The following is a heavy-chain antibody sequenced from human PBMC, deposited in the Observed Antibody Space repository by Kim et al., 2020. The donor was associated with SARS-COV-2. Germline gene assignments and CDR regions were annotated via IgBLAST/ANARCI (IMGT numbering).Heavy chain of an antibody. CDR3: AKDRPYSGYDY. D-gene: IGHD5-12*01. V-gene: IGHV3-23*03. J-gene: IGHJ4*02. CDR1: GFTFSSYA. Sequence: GGSLRLSCAASGFTFSSYAMSWVRQAPGKGLEWVAVIYSGGSSTYYADSVKGRFTISRDNSKNTLYLQMNSLRAEDTAVYYCAKDRPYSGYDYWGQGTLVTVSS. CDR2: IYSGGSST.